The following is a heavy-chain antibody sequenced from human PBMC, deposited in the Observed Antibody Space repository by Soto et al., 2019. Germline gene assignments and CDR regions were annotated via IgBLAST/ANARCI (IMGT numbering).Heavy chain of an antibody. CDR1: GFTFSSYA. Sequence: EVQLLESGGGLVQPGGSLRLSCAASGFTFSSYAMSWVRQAPGKGLEWVSAISGSGGSTYYADSVKGRFTISRDNSKNTLYLQMNSLRAEDTAVYYCAKDTRGAARRYYYYGMDVWGQGTTVTVSS. V-gene: IGHV3-23*01. D-gene: IGHD6-6*01. J-gene: IGHJ6*02. CDR2: ISGSGGST. CDR3: AKDTRGAARRYYYYGMDV.